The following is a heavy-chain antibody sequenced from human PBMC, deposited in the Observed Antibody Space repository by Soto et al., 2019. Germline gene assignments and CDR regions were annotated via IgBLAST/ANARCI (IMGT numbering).Heavy chain of an antibody. J-gene: IGHJ6*03. V-gene: IGHV3-23*01. CDR3: AKGRGSTTPSGSYYMDV. CDR1: GFTFSSHA. D-gene: IGHD2-2*01. CDR2: ISGSGGST. Sequence: EVQLLESGGGLVQPGGSLRLSCAASGFTFSSHAMSWVRQAPGKGLEWVSAISGSGGSTYYADSVKGRFTISRDNSKNTLYLKMNSLRAEDTAVYYCAKGRGSTTPSGSYYMDVWGKGTTVTVSS.